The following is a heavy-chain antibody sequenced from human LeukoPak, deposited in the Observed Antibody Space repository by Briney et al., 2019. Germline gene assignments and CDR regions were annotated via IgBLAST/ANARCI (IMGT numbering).Heavy chain of an antibody. Sequence: GASVKVSCKASGYTFTSYYMHWVRQAPGQGLEWMGIINPSGGSTSYAQKFQGRATMTRDMSTSTVYMELSSLRSEDTAVYYCARDTGSPIEILDYWGQGTLVTVSS. CDR1: GYTFTSYY. V-gene: IGHV1-46*01. D-gene: IGHD5-24*01. J-gene: IGHJ4*02. CDR3: ARDTGSPIEILDY. CDR2: INPSGGST.